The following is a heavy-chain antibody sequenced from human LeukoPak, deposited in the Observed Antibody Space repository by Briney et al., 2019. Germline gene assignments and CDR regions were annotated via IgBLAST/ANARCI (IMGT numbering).Heavy chain of an antibody. V-gene: IGHV4-4*02. Sequence: SETVSLTCAVSGRSISSSNWWSRVRQPPGEGLEWIGEIYHSGSTNYNPSLKSRVTISVDKSKNQFSLKLSSVTAADTAVYYCARDRQPIDYWGQGTLVTVSS. CDR3: ARDRQPIDY. CDR1: GRSISSSNW. CDR2: IYHSGST. J-gene: IGHJ4*02. D-gene: IGHD1-1*01.